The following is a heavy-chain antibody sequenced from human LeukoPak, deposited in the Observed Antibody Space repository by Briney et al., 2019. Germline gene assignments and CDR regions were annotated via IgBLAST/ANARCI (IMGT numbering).Heavy chain of an antibody. Sequence: GGSLRLSCAASGFTFSSYAMTWVRQAPGKGLEWVSGSTGSGATTYYADSVMGRFTISRDNSKNTLYLQMNSLRVEDTAVYYCAKLQSDGLRTYYGMDVWGQGTTVTVSS. CDR2: STGSGATT. CDR3: AKLQSDGLRTYYGMDV. J-gene: IGHJ6*02. V-gene: IGHV3-23*01. CDR1: GFTFSSYA. D-gene: IGHD4-17*01.